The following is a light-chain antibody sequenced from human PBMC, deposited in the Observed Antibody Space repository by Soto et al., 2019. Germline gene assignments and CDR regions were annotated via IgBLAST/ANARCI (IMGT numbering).Light chain of an antibody. J-gene: IGKJ4*01. CDR3: QQYNNWPPIT. V-gene: IGKV3-15*01. Sequence: EIVLTQSPGTLSLCPGARASLSCLASETVSSDFLAWYQQKPGQAPRLLIYGASTRATGIPARFSGSGSGTEFTLTISSLQSEDFAVYYCQQYNNWPPITFGGGTKVDIK. CDR2: GAS. CDR1: ETVSSD.